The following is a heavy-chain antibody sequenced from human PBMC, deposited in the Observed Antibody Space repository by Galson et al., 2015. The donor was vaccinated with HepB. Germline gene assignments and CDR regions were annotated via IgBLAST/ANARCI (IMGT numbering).Heavy chain of an antibody. V-gene: IGHV3-21*04. J-gene: IGHJ4*02. Sequence: SLRLSCAASGFSFNKYSINWVRQTPGKGLEWLSFISSSSSYIYYADGLEGRFTVSRDNFRRAAYLEMKNLRVEDTGIYYCVRRHIETTGTYPDYWGPGTLVTVSS. D-gene: IGHD1-1*01. CDR1: GFSFNKYS. CDR2: ISSSSSYI. CDR3: VRRHIETTGTYPDY.